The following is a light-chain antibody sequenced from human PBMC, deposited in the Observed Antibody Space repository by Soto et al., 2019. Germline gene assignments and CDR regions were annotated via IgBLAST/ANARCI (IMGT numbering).Light chain of an antibody. J-gene: IGKJ3*01. CDR3: QQYGSSPLT. CDR1: QSVSSSY. CDR2: GAS. V-gene: IGKV3-20*01. Sequence: EIVLTQAPGTLSLSPGERATLSCRASQSVSSSYLAWYQQKPGQAPRLLIYGASRRATGIPDRFSGSGSGPDCTLTISRLEPEDFAVYYCQQYGSSPLTFGHGTTVDIK.